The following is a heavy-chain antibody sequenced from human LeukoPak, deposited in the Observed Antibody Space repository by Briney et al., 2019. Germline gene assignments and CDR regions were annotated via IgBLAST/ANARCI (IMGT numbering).Heavy chain of an antibody. CDR3: AKRQYNWNPDAFDI. J-gene: IGHJ3*02. Sequence: GGSLRLSCAASGFTFSSYAMSWVRQAPGKGLEWVSTISGGGTSTLYTDSVKGRFTISRDNSKNTLFLQMNNLRAEDTAVYYCAKRQYNWNPDAFDIWGQGTMVTVSS. V-gene: IGHV3-23*01. D-gene: IGHD1-20*01. CDR2: ISGGGTST. CDR1: GFTFSSYA.